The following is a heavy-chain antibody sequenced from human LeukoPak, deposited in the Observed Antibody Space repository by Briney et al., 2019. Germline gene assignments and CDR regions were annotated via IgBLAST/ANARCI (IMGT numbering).Heavy chain of an antibody. Sequence: GGSLRLSCAASGFTFSSYAMTWVRQAPGKGLEWVSPISVSGGSTYYADSVKGRFTISRDNSKNTLYLQMNSLIAEDTAVYYCAKYGRSGYSSGMDVWAQGTTVTVSS. CDR3: AKYGRSGYSSGMDV. CDR2: ISVSGGST. J-gene: IGHJ6*02. CDR1: GFTFSSYA. V-gene: IGHV3-23*01. D-gene: IGHD2-15*01.